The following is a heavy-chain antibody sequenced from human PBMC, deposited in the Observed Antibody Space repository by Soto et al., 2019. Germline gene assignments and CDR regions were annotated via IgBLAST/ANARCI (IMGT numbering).Heavy chain of an antibody. D-gene: IGHD6-6*01. J-gene: IGHJ1*01. Sequence: SVKVSCKASGYTFTSYAMHWVRQAPGQRLEWMGWINAGNGNTKYSQKFQGRVTITRDTSASTAYMELSSLRSEDTAVYYCARDSIAARGNFQHWGQGTLVTVSS. V-gene: IGHV1-3*01. CDR1: GYTFTSYA. CDR3: ARDSIAARGNFQH. CDR2: INAGNGNT.